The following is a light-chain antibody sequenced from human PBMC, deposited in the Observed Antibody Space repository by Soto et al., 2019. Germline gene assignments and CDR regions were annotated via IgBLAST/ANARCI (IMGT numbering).Light chain of an antibody. J-gene: IGKJ1*01. V-gene: IGKV3-20*01. CDR1: QRVASNY. CDR3: QHYGTSPWT. Sequence: PGERATLSCRASQRVASNYLAWYQQKPGQAPRLLMYVASRRAVGIPDRFSGSGSGTDFTLTISRLEPEDFAVYYCQHYGTSPWTFGQGTKVEIK. CDR2: VAS.